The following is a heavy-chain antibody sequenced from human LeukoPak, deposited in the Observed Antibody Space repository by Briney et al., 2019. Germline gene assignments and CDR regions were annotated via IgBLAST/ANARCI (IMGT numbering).Heavy chain of an antibody. J-gene: IGHJ4*02. Sequence: GGSLRLSCAASGFTFSRYWMSWVRQVPRKGLEWVANIKQDGGEIYYVDSVKGRFTISRDNAKNSLYLQMNSLGAEDTAVYYCARDKGDYRTSGSLFVFGGQGALVTVSS. CDR2: IKQDGGEI. V-gene: IGHV3-7*03. D-gene: IGHD3-22*01. CDR1: GFTFSRYW. CDR3: ARDKGDYRTSGSLFVF.